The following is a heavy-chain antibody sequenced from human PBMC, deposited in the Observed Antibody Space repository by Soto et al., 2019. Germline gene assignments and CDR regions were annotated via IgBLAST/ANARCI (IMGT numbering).Heavy chain of an antibody. CDR1: GFTFDDYA. D-gene: IGHD6-6*01. CDR2: ISWNSGSI. V-gene: IGHV3-9*01. J-gene: IGHJ6*03. Sequence: GGSLRLSCAASGFTFDDYAMHWVRQAPGKGLEWVSGISWNSGSIGYADSVKGRFTISRDNAKNSLYLQMNSLRAEDTALYYCSKDATIAARPRALYYYYMDVWGKGTTVTVSS. CDR3: SKDATIAARPRALYYYYMDV.